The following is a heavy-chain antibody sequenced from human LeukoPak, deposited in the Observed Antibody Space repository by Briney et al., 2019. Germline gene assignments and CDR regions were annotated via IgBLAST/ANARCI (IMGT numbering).Heavy chain of an antibody. J-gene: IGHJ4*02. Sequence: SETLSLTCTVSGGSISSGGYYWSWIRQPPGKGLEWIGYIYHSGSTYYNPSLKSRVTISVDRSKNQFSLKLSSVTAADTAVYYCASGARHPQWDYWGQGTLVTVSS. CDR1: GGSISSGGYY. CDR2: IYHSGST. D-gene: IGHD6-19*01. CDR3: ASGARHPQWDY. V-gene: IGHV4-30-2*01.